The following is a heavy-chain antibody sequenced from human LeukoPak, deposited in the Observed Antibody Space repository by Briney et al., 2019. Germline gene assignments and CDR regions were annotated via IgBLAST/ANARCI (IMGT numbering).Heavy chain of an antibody. CDR3: ARDRGYTYGLEF. J-gene: IGHJ4*02. CDR2: FYYGENP. Sequence: PSEPLSLTCAVSGGPVSSNNWGTWVRQPPGKGLEWIGDFYYGENPIHNPSLRSRVTISLDKSKNHFYLKWRAVTAADTGVCFCARDRGYTYGLEFWGQGILVTVSS. V-gene: IGHV4/OR15-8*02. D-gene: IGHD5-18*01. CDR1: GGPVSSNNW.